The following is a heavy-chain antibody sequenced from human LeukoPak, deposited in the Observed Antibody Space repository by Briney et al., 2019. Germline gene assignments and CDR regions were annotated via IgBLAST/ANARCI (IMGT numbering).Heavy chain of an antibody. CDR2: IYYSGST. V-gene: IGHV4-38-2*01. J-gene: IGHJ4*02. D-gene: IGHD4-23*01. Sequence: PSETLSLTCAVSGYSISSGYYWGWIRQPPGKGLEWIGSIYYSGSTYYNPSLKSRVTISVDTSKNQFSLKLSSVTAADTAVYYCASGVAPVGYWGQGTLVTVSS. CDR3: ASGVAPVGY. CDR1: GYSISSGYY.